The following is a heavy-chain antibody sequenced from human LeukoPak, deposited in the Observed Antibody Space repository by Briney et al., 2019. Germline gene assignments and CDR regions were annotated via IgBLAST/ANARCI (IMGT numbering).Heavy chain of an antibody. J-gene: IGHJ3*02. CDR3: ASNPRYCSSTSCYLNAFDI. CDR2: IYYSGST. CDR1: GGSISSGDYY. V-gene: IGHV4-30-4*01. D-gene: IGHD2-2*01. Sequence: SQTLSLTCTVSGGSISSGDYYWSWIRQPPGKGLEGIGYIYYSGSTYYNPSLKSRVTISVDTSKNQFSLKLSSVTAADTAVYYCASNPRYCSSTSCYLNAFDIWGQGTMVTVSS.